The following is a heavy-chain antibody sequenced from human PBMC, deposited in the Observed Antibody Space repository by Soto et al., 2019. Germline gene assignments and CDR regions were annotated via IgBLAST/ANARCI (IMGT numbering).Heavy chain of an antibody. CDR3: AKDFANYCSSTSCSYDY. D-gene: IGHD2-2*01. CDR1: GFTFSSYA. J-gene: IGHJ4*02. V-gene: IGHV3-23*01. CDR2: ISGSGGST. Sequence: GGSLRLSCAASGFTFSSYAMSWVRQAPGKGLEWVSAISGSGGSTYYADSVKGRFTISRDNSKNTLYLQMNSLRAEDTAVYYCAKDFANYCSSTSCSYDYWGQGTLVTVSS.